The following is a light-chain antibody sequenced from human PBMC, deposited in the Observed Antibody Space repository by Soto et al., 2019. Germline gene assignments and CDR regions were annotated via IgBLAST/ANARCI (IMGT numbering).Light chain of an antibody. J-gene: IGKJ1*01. Sequence: DIVLTQSPGTLSLSPGERATLSCRASQSVSSDYLAWYQLKPGRAPRLLIYATSSRATGIPDRFSGSGSGTDFTLTISRLEPEDFAVYFCQQYNTSPWTCGQGTTVEIK. CDR2: ATS. V-gene: IGKV3-20*01. CDR3: QQYNTSPWT. CDR1: QSVSSDY.